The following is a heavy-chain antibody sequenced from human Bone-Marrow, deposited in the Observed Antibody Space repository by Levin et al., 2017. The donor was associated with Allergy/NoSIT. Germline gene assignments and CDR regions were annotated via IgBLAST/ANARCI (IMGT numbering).Heavy chain of an antibody. CDR3: ARQQPSWFSDY. J-gene: IGHJ4*02. CDR1: GYSFSNYW. CDR2: IHPGDSDT. D-gene: IGHD3-22*01. Sequence: GESLKISCKAVGYSFSNYWIGWVRQLPGKDLEWLGIIHPGDSDTRYSPFLEGRVTISADKSIRTAYLQWNSLETSDTATYYCARQQPSWFSDYWGQGTQVTVAS. V-gene: IGHV5-51*01.